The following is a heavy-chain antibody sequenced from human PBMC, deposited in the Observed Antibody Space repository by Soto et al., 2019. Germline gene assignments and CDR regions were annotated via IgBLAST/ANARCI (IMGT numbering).Heavy chain of an antibody. D-gene: IGHD3-22*01. CDR1: GYSFAGYW. CDR3: ARQIYDSDTGPNYQYYFDS. V-gene: IGHV5-10-1*01. Sequence: GESLKISCKGSGYSFAGYWITWVRQKPGKGLEWMGRIDPSDSQTYYSPSFRGHVTISVTKSITTVFLQWSSLRASDTAMYYCARQIYDSDTGPNYQYYFDSWGQGTPVTVSS. CDR2: IDPSDSQT. J-gene: IGHJ4*02.